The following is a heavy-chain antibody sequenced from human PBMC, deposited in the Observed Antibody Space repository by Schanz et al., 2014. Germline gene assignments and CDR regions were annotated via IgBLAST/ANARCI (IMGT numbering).Heavy chain of an antibody. CDR3: ARDASSSDYHLAH. Sequence: EVQLVESGGGGVRPGGSLRLSWAASGLTLENYAWTGAGQFPGKGLEWVSRINWSDGGSTGYADSVRGRFTISRDNAKNSLYLEMNSLRVEDTAFYYCARDASSSDYHLAHWGQGTLVTVSS. J-gene: IGHJ4*02. CDR2: INWSDGGST. V-gene: IGHV3-20*04. D-gene: IGHD3-22*01. CDR1: GLTLENYA.